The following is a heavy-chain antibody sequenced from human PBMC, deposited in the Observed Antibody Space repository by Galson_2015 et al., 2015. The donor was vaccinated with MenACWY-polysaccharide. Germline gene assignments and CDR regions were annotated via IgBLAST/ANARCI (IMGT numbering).Heavy chain of an antibody. V-gene: IGHV3-21*01. Sequence: SLRLSCAASGFTFSSYSMNWVRQAPGKGLEWVSSISSSSYIYYADSVKGRFTISRDNAKNSLYLQMNSLRAEDTAVYYCARVYGSGSYYWFDPWGQGTLVTVSS. J-gene: IGHJ5*02. CDR1: GFTFSSYS. D-gene: IGHD3-10*01. CDR2: ISSSSYI. CDR3: ARVYGSGSYYWFDP.